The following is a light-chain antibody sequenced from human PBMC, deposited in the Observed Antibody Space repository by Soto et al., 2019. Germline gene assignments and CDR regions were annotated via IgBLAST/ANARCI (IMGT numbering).Light chain of an antibody. CDR1: SSDVGSHSL. CDR3: CSYTGIGTPNDV. V-gene: IGLV2-23*01. CDR2: EDS. J-gene: IGLJ1*01. Sequence: QSVLTQPASVSGSPGQSITISCTGTSSDVGSHSLVSWYQQHPGKAPKVVIYEDSKRPSGVSYRLSASKSGNTASLTISGLQAEDEGDYYCCSYTGIGTPNDVFGSGTKVTVL.